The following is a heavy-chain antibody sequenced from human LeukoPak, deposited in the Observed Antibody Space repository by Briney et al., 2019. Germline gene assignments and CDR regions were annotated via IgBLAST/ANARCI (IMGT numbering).Heavy chain of an antibody. Sequence: GESLKISCKGSGYSFTSYWIGWVRQMPGKGLEWMGIIYPGDSDTRYSPSFQGQVTISADKSISTAYLQWSSLKASDTAMYYCARQPYSSSPEGWFDPWGQGTLVTVSS. CDR1: GYSFTSYW. CDR2: IYPGDSDT. J-gene: IGHJ5*02. CDR3: ARQPYSSSPEGWFDP. D-gene: IGHD6-6*01. V-gene: IGHV5-51*01.